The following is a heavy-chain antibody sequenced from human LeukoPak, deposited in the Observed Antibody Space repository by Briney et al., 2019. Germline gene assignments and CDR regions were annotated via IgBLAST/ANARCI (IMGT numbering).Heavy chain of an antibody. CDR1: GFTFSSYA. Sequence: GGSLRLSCAASGFTFSSYAMNWVRQAPGKGLEWVSYISTSGSSIYCADSVKGRFTMSRDNAKNSLFLEMNSLGAEDTAVYYCARDRSGWYYFDYWGQGVLVTVSS. CDR3: ARDRSGWYYFDY. V-gene: IGHV3-48*03. CDR2: ISTSGSSI. D-gene: IGHD6-19*01. J-gene: IGHJ4*02.